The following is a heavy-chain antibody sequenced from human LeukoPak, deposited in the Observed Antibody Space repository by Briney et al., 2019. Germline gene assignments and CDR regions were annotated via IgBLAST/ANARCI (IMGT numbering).Heavy chain of an antibody. CDR2: ISRSSSYI. CDR3: ARRMDGSGSYYKSRPQIYYYYGMDV. D-gene: IGHD3-10*01. J-gene: IGHJ6*02. CDR1: GFTFSSYS. Sequence: PGGSLRLSCAASGFTFSSYSMNWVRQAPGKGLEWVSSISRSSSYIYYADSVKGRFTISRDNAKTLLYLQMNSLRAEDTAVYYCARRMDGSGSYYKSRPQIYYYYGMDVWGQGTTVTVSS. V-gene: IGHV3-21*01.